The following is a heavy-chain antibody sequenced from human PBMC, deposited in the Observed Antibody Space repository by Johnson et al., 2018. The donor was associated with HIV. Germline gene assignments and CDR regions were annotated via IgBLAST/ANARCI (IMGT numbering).Heavy chain of an antibody. Sequence: QVQLVESGGGVVQPGRSLRLSCAASGFTFSSYAMHWVRQAPGQGLEWVAVILYDGSNKVYAASVQGRFTISRDNSKNTLTLQMNSLRAEDTAVYYCARDQWAQVGALLSDAFDIWGQGTRVTVSS. CDR2: ILYDGSNK. D-gene: IGHD1-26*01. CDR1: GFTFSSYA. V-gene: IGHV3-30-3*01. CDR3: ARDQWAQVGALLSDAFDI. J-gene: IGHJ3*02.